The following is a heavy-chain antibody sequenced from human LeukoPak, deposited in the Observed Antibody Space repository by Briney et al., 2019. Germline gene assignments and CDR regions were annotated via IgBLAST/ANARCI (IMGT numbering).Heavy chain of an antibody. CDR2: ISSRSSYL. J-gene: IGHJ4*02. V-gene: IGHV3-21*01. CDR1: GFTFSRYS. D-gene: IGHD4-17*01. Sequence: GGSLRLSCAASGFTFSRYSMNWVRQAAGKGLEWVSSISSRSSYLYYAESVKGRFTRSRDNAKNSLYLQMNSLRAEDTAVYYCARDSFVPDYGDYVLPLGYWGQGTLVTVSS. CDR3: ARDSFVPDYGDYVLPLGY.